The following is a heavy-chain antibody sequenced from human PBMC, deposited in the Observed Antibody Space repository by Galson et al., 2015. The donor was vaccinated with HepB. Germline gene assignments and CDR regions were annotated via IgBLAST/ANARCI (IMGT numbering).Heavy chain of an antibody. CDR3: ARAGIRDVVPTARFSPAPDY. CDR1: GFTFNNFA. J-gene: IGHJ4*02. Sequence: SLRLSCAASGFTFNNFAMSWVRQAPGKGLEWVSVISGNGDNTYYADSVRGRFTISRDTSRNTLYLQMRSLRADDTALYYCARAGIRDVVPTARFSPAPDYWGQGTLVTVSS. CDR2: ISGNGDNT. D-gene: IGHD3-3*01. V-gene: IGHV3-23*01.